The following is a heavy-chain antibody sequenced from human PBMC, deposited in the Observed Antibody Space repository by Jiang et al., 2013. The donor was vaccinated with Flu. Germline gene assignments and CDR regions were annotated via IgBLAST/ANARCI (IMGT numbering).Heavy chain of an antibody. CDR2: IDWDDDT. CDR3: ARIYGHRGYNYXSSDYYLDY. D-gene: IGHD3-22*01. V-gene: IGHV2-70*11. J-gene: IGHJ4*02. CDR1: GFSLSTIGMC. Sequence: KPTQTLTLTCTFSGFSLSTIGMCVSWIRQPPGKALEWLARIDWDDDTYYNTSLKTRLTVSKDTSKNQVVLTMTNMDPVDTATYYCARIYGHRGYNYXSSDYYLDYWGQGTLVTVSS.